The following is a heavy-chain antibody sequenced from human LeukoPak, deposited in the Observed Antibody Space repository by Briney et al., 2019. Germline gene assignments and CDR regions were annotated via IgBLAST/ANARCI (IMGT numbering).Heavy chain of an antibody. D-gene: IGHD3-16*02. CDR1: GGSISSYY. Sequence: SETLSLTCTVSGGSISSYYWSWIRQPPGKGLEWIGYVYYSGSTNYNPSLKSRVTISVDTSKNQFSLKLSSVTAADTAVYYCAGQRRWGDYLGELSSHFDYWGQGTLVTVSS. V-gene: IGHV4-59*08. J-gene: IGHJ4*02. CDR3: AGQRRWGDYLGELSSHFDY. CDR2: VYYSGST.